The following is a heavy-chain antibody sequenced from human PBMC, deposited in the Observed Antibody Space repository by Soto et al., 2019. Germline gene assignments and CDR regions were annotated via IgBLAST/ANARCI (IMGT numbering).Heavy chain of an antibody. J-gene: IGHJ6*04. Sequence: QAHLEQSGIEVKKPGASVKVTCKASGYTFHSFGISWVRQAPGQGLEWMGWISTYNDNTNYAQKFRGRVAMATDMSTTTASMELRSLTPDATAVYYCARLRNRGYHTHFYFGMDVCAKGTTVIVSS. V-gene: IGHV1-18*01. CDR3: ARLRNRGYHTHFYFGMDV. CDR2: ISTYNDNT. CDR1: GYTFHSFG. D-gene: IGHD7-27*01.